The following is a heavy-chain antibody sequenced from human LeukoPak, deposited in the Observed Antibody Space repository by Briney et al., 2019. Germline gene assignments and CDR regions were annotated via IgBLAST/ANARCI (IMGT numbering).Heavy chain of an antibody. Sequence: GGSLRLSCAASGFTFSSYAMSWVRQAPGKGLEWVANIKQDGSEKYYVDSVKGRFTISRDNAKNSLYLQMNSLRAEDTAVYYCARDEVGDYFDYWGQGTLVTVSS. D-gene: IGHD1-26*01. J-gene: IGHJ4*02. CDR1: GFTFSSYA. CDR3: ARDEVGDYFDY. V-gene: IGHV3-7*01. CDR2: IKQDGSEK.